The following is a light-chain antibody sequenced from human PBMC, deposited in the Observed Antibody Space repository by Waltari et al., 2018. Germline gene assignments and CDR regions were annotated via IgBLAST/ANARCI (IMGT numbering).Light chain of an antibody. V-gene: IGLV2-14*03. J-gene: IGLJ1*01. CDR3: SSYTNSDIYV. CDR1: SRDIRGNNY. CDR2: DVN. Sequence: QSALTQPASVSGSLGQSITISCTGTSRDIRGNNYVSWYQQFPGKAPKVMIYDVNKRPAGVSNRFSGSKSGNTASLTISGLQAEDEADYYCSSYTNSDIYVFGTGTKVSVL.